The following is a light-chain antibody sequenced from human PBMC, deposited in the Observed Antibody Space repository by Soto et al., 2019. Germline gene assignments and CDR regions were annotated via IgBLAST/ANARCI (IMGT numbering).Light chain of an antibody. CDR3: QQRSNWPPIT. CDR1: QSVSRY. J-gene: IGKJ5*01. Sequence: EIVLTQSPATLSLSPGERATLSCRASQSVSRYLAWYQQKPGQAPRLLIYDSSNRATGITARFSGSGSGTDFTLTISSLEPEDFAVYYCQQRSNWPPITFGQGTRLEIK. CDR2: DSS. V-gene: IGKV3-11*01.